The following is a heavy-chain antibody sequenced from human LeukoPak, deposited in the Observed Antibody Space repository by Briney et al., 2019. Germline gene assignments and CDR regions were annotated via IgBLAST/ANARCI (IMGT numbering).Heavy chain of an antibody. CDR3: ARGRVHSWSDAFDI. D-gene: IGHD1-1*01. J-gene: IGHJ3*02. CDR2: INSDSGGT. CDR1: GYTFTGHY. V-gene: IGHV1-2*02. Sequence: GASVKDSRKASGYTFTGHYMRWVRQAPGQGLEWMRWINSDSGGTKYAQKFQGSAIMTRVTSISTAYMELSGLKSDDTAVYYCARGRVHSWSDAFDIWGQGTTVTVSS.